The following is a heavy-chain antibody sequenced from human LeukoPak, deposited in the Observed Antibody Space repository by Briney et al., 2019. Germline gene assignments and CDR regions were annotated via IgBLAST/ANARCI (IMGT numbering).Heavy chain of an antibody. CDR3: ACSNYYDSSGHATEELDY. J-gene: IGHJ4*02. D-gene: IGHD3-22*01. CDR1: GGSFSGYY. CDR2: INHSGST. Sequence: SETLSLTCTVYGGSFSGYYWSWIRQPPGKGLEWIGEINHSGSTNYNPSLKSRVTISVDTSKNQFSLKLSSVTAADTAVYYCACSNYYDSSGHATEELDYWGQGTLVTVS. V-gene: IGHV4-34*01.